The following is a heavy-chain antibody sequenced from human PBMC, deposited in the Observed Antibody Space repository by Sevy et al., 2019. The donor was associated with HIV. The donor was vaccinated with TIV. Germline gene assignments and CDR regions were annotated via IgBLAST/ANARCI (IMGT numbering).Heavy chain of an antibody. Sequence: GGSLRLSCAASGFPFSDAWMNGVRQAPGKGLEWVGLIKNENDGGTTDYAAPVKGRSTISRDDSKNTLYLQMSSLKTEDTAIYYCTTDRGTGTTWVRAFDLWGQGTMVTVSS. CDR1: GFPFSDAW. CDR2: IKNENDGGTT. V-gene: IGHV3-15*01. D-gene: IGHD1-7*01. J-gene: IGHJ3*01. CDR3: TTDRGTGTTWVRAFDL.